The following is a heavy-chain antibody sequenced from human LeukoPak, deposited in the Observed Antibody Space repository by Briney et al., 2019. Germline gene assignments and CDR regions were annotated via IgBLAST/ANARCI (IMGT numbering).Heavy chain of an antibody. J-gene: IGHJ3*02. CDR3: ASLVYGGKLPGLAFDI. V-gene: IGHV7-4-1*02. CDR2: INTNTGNP. D-gene: IGHD4-23*01. CDR1: GYTFTSYA. Sequence: ASVKVSCKASGYTFTSYAMHWVRQAPGQGLEWMGWINTNTGNPTYAQGFTGRFVFSLDTSVSTAYLQISSLKAEDTAVYYCASLVYGGKLPGLAFDIWGQGTMVTVSS.